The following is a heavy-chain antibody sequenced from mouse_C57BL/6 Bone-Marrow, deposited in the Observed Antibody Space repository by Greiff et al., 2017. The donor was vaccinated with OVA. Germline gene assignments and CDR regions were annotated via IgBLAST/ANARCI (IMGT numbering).Heavy chain of an antibody. CDR3: ARRGIYYDDDRGDYYAMDY. CDR1: GYTFTSYW. V-gene: IGHV1-64*01. CDR2: IHPNSGST. J-gene: IGHJ4*01. D-gene: IGHD2-4*01. Sequence: QVQLQQPGAELVKPGASVKLSCKASGYTFTSYWMHWVKQRPGQGLEWIGMIHPNSGSTNYNEKFKSKATLTVDKSSSTAYMQLSSLTSEDSAVYYCARRGIYYDDDRGDYYAMDYWGQGTSVTVSS.